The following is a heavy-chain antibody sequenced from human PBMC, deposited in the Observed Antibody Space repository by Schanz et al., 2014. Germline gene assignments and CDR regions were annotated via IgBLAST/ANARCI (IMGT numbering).Heavy chain of an antibody. Sequence: VRLVESGGGVVQPGGSLRLSCAASGITFSDYAMSWVRQAPGKGLEWVSTIASGGSHTFYADSVTGRFTISGDNSKNTLSLQMNNLRGEDTAVYYCARGSGTFDSWGQGTLVTVSS. D-gene: IGHD3-3*01. CDR2: IASGGSHT. CDR1: GITFSDYA. V-gene: IGHV3-23*04. J-gene: IGHJ4*02. CDR3: ARGSGTFDS.